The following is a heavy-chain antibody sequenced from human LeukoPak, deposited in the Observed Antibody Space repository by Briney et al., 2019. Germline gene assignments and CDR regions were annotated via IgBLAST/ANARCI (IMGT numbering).Heavy chain of an antibody. D-gene: IGHD3-3*01. CDR1: GGSIGSYY. CDR2: IYTSGST. J-gene: IGHJ5*02. V-gene: IGHV4-4*07. Sequence: SETLSLTCIVSGGSIGSYYWSWIRQPAGKGLEWIGRIYTSGSTNYNPSLKSRVTMSVDTSKNQFSLKLSSVTAADTAVYYCARDYDFWSGYLNWFDPWGQGTLVTVSS. CDR3: ARDYDFWSGYLNWFDP.